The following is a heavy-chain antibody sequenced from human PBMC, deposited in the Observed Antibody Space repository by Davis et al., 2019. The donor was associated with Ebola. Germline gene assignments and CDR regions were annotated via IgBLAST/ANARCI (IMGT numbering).Heavy chain of an antibody. J-gene: IGHJ1*01. CDR3: ARSGSHSEH. CDR2: ISSSGSTI. D-gene: IGHD3-3*02. Sequence: GESLKISCAASGFTFSDYYMSWIRQAPGKGLEWVSYISSSGSTIYYADSVKGRFTISRDNSKNTLYLQMSSLRAEDTAVYYCARSGSHSEHWGQGTLVTVSS. CDR1: GFTFSDYY. V-gene: IGHV3-11*01.